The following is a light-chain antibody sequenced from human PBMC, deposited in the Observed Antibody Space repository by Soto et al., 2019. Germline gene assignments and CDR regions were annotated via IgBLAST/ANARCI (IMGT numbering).Light chain of an antibody. V-gene: IGKV3-11*01. J-gene: IGKJ5*01. CDR3: QQRHMWPIT. CDR2: DAY. Sequence: EVVLTQPPVTLSLSPGERATLSYRASQSFRGLLAWYQQKPGQAPRPLIYDAYNRATGIPPRFSGSGSGTDFTLTISSLEPEDSAVYYCQQRHMWPITFGQGTRLEIK. CDR1: QSFRGL.